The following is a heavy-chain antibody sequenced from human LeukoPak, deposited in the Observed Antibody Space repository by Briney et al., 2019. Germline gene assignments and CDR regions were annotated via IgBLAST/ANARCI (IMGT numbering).Heavy chain of an antibody. D-gene: IGHD6-13*01. Sequence: SETLSLTCTVSGGSLSSYYWSWIRQPPGKGLEWIGYIYYSGSTNYNPSLKSRVTISVDTSKNQFSLKLSSVTAADTAVYYCARLPPYSSSWYFDYWGQGTLVTVSS. CDR3: ARLPPYSSSWYFDY. CDR1: GGSLSSYY. V-gene: IGHV4-59*12. J-gene: IGHJ4*02. CDR2: IYYSGST.